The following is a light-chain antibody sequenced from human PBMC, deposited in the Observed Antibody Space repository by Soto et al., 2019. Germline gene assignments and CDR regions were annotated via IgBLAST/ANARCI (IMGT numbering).Light chain of an antibody. J-gene: IGKJ5*01. CDR3: QQRTRWPAAVIT. Sequence: ESVLTQSPATLSLSPGERATLSCRTSQIVGSSLAWYQQKPGQAPRLLIYDTSNRATGVPARFSGSGSETDFSLTIRSLAPEDSAVYYCQQRTRWPAAVITFGPGTRLEIK. CDR2: DTS. CDR1: QIVGSS. V-gene: IGKV3-11*01.